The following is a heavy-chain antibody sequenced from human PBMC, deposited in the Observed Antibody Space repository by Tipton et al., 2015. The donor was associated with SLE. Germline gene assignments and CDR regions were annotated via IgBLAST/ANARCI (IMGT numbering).Heavy chain of an antibody. Sequence: TLSLTCAVYGGSFSGYYWGWIRQPPGKGLEWIATLDYSGSTYYSPSLKSRVTISVDTSKNQFSLKLSSVTAADTAVYYCARVEAYYYYGMDVWGQGTTVTVSS. CDR2: LDYSGST. V-gene: IGHV4-34*01. CDR3: ARVEAYYYYGMDV. D-gene: IGHD5-24*01. CDR1: GGSFSGYY. J-gene: IGHJ6*02.